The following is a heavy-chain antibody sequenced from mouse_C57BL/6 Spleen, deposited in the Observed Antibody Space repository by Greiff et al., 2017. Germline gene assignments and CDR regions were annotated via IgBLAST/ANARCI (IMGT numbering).Heavy chain of an antibody. CDR1: GYTFTSYW. J-gene: IGHJ2*01. CDR2: IYPSDSET. V-gene: IGHV1-61*01. D-gene: IGHD3-1*01. Sequence: QVQLQQPGAELVRPGSSVKLSCKASGYTFTSYWTDWVKQRPGQGLEWIGNIYPSDSETHYNQKFTDKATLPVDQASSTAYMQLSSLTSEDSAVYYCARGRDGLAYWGQGTTLTVSS. CDR3: ARGRDGLAY.